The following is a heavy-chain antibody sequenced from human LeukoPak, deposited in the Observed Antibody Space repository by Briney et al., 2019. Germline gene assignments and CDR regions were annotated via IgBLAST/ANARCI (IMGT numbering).Heavy chain of an antibody. V-gene: IGHV1-8*03. J-gene: IGHJ4*02. CDR2: MNPNSGNT. CDR1: GYTFTSYD. D-gene: IGHD3-10*01. Sequence: GASVKVSCKASGYTFTSYDINWVRQATGQGLEWMGWMNPNSGNTGYAQKFQGRVTITRNTSISTAYMELSSLRSEDTAVYYCARGPGATRVRGVIRGRYYFDYWGQGTLVTVSS. CDR3: ARGPGATRVRGVIRGRYYFDY.